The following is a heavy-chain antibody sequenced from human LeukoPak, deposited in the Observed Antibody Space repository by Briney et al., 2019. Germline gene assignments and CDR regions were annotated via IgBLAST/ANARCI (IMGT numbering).Heavy chain of an antibody. J-gene: IGHJ5*02. Sequence: SGPTLVNPTQTLTLTFTFSGFSLSTTGVGVGWIRQPPGRALEWLAVIYGNDDKRYSPSLSSRITISKDTSKNQVVLTLTNMDPVETATYYCAHRRKAVGENWFDPWGQGTLVTVSS. CDR1: GFSLSTTGVG. D-gene: IGHD4-17*01. CDR2: IYGNDDK. V-gene: IGHV2-5*01. CDR3: AHRRKAVGENWFDP.